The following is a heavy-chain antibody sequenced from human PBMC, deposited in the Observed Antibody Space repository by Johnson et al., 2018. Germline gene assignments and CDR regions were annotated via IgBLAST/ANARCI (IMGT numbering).Heavy chain of an antibody. J-gene: IGHJ3*02. CDR2: IKQDGSEK. CDR3: ARDWVVVAATDAFDI. Sequence: VQLVESGGGLVKPGGSLRLSCAASGFTFSSYWMSWVRQAPGKGLEWVANIKQDGSEKYYVDSVKGRFTISRDNAKNSLYLQMNSLRAEDTAVYYCARDWVVVAATDAFDIWGQGTMVTVSS. V-gene: IGHV3-7*01. CDR1: GFTFSSYW. D-gene: IGHD2-15*01.